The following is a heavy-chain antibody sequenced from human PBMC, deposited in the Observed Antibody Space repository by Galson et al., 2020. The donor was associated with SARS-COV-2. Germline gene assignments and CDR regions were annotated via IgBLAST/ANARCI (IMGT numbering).Heavy chain of an antibody. Sequence: SETLSLTCTVSGGSISSGGYNWSSIRQHPGKGLEWIGYIYYTGSTYHNPSLKSRVTISVDTSKNQFSLKLKSVTAADTAVYYCARIYYDSSRLGCFDYWGQGALVTVSS. V-gene: IGHV4-31*03. CDR3: ARIYYDSSRLGCFDY. J-gene: IGHJ4*02. CDR1: GGSISSGGYN. CDR2: IYYTGST. D-gene: IGHD3-22*01.